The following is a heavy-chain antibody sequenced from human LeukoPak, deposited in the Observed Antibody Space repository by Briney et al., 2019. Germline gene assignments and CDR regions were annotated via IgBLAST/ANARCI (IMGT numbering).Heavy chain of an antibody. D-gene: IGHD1-26*01. Sequence: GGSLRLSCAASGFTFSSYAMSWVRQAPGKGLEWVSVISGRGSGIHYADSVKGRFTISRDSSKNTLFLHMNTLRAEDTAIYYCAKDRTVGASYWYFDLWGRGTLVTVSS. V-gene: IGHV3-23*01. CDR3: AKDRTVGASYWYFDL. J-gene: IGHJ2*01. CDR1: GFTFSSYA. CDR2: ISGRGSGI.